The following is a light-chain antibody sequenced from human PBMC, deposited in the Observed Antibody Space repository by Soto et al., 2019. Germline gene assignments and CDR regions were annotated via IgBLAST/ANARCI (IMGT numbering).Light chain of an antibody. CDR2: DVS. J-gene: IGKJ4*01. CDR3: QQRSNWPPPLT. V-gene: IGKV1-5*01. CDR1: ESISSW. Sequence: DIQITHSPSTLSASIGDRVSITCRASESISSWLAWYQQKPGKAPKLLIYDVSSLESGVPSRFSGSGSGAEFTLTISRLEPEDFAVYYCQQRSNWPPPLTFGGGTKGDIK.